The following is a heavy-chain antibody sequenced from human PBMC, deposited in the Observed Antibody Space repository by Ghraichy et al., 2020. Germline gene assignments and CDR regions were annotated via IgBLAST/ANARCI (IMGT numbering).Heavy chain of an antibody. CDR2: IRSKPYGGTT. V-gene: IGHV3-49*04. CDR3: TRKYDDDFWSGYTSGYYMDV. J-gene: IGHJ6*03. CDR1: GFTFGDYV. Sequence: GSLRLSCTTSGFTFGDYVMSWVRQAPGKGLEWVGFIRSKPYGGTTEYAASVKGRFTISRDDSKSIAYLQMNSLKTEDTAVYYCTRKYDDDFWSGYTSGYYMDVWGKGTTVTVSS. D-gene: IGHD3-3*01.